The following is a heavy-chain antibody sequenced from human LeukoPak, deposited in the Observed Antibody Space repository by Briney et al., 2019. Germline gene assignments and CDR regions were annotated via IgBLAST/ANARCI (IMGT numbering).Heavy chain of an antibody. J-gene: IGHJ4*02. CDR1: GFTFSNYW. CDR3: ARDYAGSPDF. Sequence: PGGSLRLSCTASGFTFSNYWINWVRQSPGKGLVWVALIKGNASTTTHADSANGRFTISRDNAKNTAYLQMNSLRDEDTAVYFCARDYAGSPDFWGQGTLVTVSA. D-gene: IGHD3-10*01. CDR2: IKGNASTT. V-gene: IGHV3-74*03.